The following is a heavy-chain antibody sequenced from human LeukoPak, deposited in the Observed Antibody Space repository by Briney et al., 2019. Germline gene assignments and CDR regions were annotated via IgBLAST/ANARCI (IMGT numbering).Heavy chain of an antibody. V-gene: IGHV1-69*04. D-gene: IGHD1-26*01. CDR3: AVHRYSGSYDEDY. CDR1: GGTFSSYA. CDR2: IIPILGIA. Sequence: GASVKVSCKASGGTFSSYAISWVRQAPGQGLEWMGRIIPILGIANYAQKFQGRVTITADKSTSTAYMELSSLRSEDTDVYYCAVHRYSGSYDEDYWGQGTLVTVSS. J-gene: IGHJ4*02.